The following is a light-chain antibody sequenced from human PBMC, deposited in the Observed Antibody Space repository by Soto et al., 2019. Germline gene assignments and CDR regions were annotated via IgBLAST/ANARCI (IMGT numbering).Light chain of an antibody. CDR3: AAWDDSLRAVV. V-gene: IGLV1-44*01. CDR2: RNH. Sequence: QSVLTQSPSASGTPGQRVTISCSGSRSNIGTYTVNWYQQLPGTAPTLLIYRNHQRPSGVPDRFPGSKSGTSASLAISGPQSEDEADYYCAAWDDSLRAVVFGGGTKLTV. J-gene: IGLJ2*01. CDR1: RSNIGTYT.